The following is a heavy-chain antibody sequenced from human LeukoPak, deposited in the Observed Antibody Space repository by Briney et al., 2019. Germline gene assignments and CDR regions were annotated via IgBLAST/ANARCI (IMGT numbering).Heavy chain of an antibody. J-gene: IGHJ3*02. CDR3: ARTSPTGAFDI. Sequence: KTSETLSLTCTVSGGSISSYYWSWIRQPPGKGLEWIGYIYYSGSTNYNPSLKSRVTISVDTSKNQFPLKLSSVTAADTAVYYCARTSPTGAFDIWGQGTMVTVSS. V-gene: IGHV4-59*01. CDR2: IYYSGST. CDR1: GGSISSYY.